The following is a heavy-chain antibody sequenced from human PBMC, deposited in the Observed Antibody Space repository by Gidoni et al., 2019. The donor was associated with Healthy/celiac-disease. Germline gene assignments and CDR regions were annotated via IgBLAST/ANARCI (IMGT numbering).Heavy chain of an antibody. Sequence: EVQLLESGGGLVQPGGSLRLSCAASGFTCSSYAMSWVRQAPGKGLEWVSAISCSGGSTYYADSVKGRFTISRDNSKNTLYLQMNSLRAEDTAVYYCAKRDWNYGGYFDYWGQGTLVTVSS. D-gene: IGHD1-7*01. J-gene: IGHJ4*02. CDR1: GFTCSSYA. CDR3: AKRDWNYGGYFDY. CDR2: ISCSGGST. V-gene: IGHV3-23*01.